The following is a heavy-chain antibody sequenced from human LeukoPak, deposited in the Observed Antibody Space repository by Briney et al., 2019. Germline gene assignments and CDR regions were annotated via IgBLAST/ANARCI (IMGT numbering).Heavy chain of an antibody. CDR3: ARVDSSGYYYGAFDI. D-gene: IGHD3-22*01. V-gene: IGHV3-33*08. J-gene: IGHJ3*02. CDR2: IWYDGSNK. Sequence: TGGSLRLSCAASGFTFSSYGMHWVRQAPGKGLEWVAVIWYDGSNKYYADSVKGRFTISRDNSKNTLYLQMNSLRAEDTAVYYCARVDSSGYYYGAFDIWGQGTMVTVSS. CDR1: GFTFSSYG.